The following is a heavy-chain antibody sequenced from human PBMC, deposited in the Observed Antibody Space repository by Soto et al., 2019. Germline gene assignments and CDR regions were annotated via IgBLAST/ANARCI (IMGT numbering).Heavy chain of an antibody. CDR2: ISDIGDIT. D-gene: IGHD3-22*01. Sequence: EVQLLESGGGLIEPGGSLRLSCAASEFTFRSYAMSWVRQAPGEGLEWVSAISDIGDITYYADSVKGRYTISRADSKNTLFLQMDSLRPEDTAVYFCAKDSRYDSSGVLDYWGQGTRVTVSS. V-gene: IGHV3-23*01. J-gene: IGHJ4*02. CDR1: EFTFRSYA. CDR3: AKDSRYDSSGVLDY.